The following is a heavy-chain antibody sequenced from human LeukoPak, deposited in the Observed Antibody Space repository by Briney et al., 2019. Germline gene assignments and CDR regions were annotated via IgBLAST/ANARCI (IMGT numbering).Heavy chain of an antibody. Sequence: GGSLRLSCAASGFILNDYGMHWVRQAPGKGLEWVADIWFDKNQHFADSVKGRFAISRDNSKNTVYLQVNSLRAEDTAVYYCARDRHCVNGVCHSPPGMDVWGQGTTVTVSS. CDR1: GFILNDYG. CDR3: ARDRHCVNGVCHSPPGMDV. V-gene: IGHV3-33*01. CDR2: IWFDKNQ. J-gene: IGHJ6*02. D-gene: IGHD2-8*01.